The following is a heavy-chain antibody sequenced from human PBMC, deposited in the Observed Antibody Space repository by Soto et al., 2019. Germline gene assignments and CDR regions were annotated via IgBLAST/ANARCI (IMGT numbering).Heavy chain of an antibody. Sequence: EVQLVESGGGLVQPGGSLRLSCAVSGFTVSSNYMSWVRQAPGKGLEWVSVIYSGGSTYYADSVEGRFTISRDNSKNTLYLKLNSLRAEDTGVYYCARGRGQLALFDYWGRGSLVTVSS. CDR3: ARGRGQLALFDY. V-gene: IGHV3-66*01. D-gene: IGHD6-6*01. CDR1: GFTVSSNY. CDR2: IYSGGST. J-gene: IGHJ4*02.